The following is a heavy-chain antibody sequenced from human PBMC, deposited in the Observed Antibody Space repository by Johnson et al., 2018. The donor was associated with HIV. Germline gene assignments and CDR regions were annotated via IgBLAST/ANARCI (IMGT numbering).Heavy chain of an antibody. CDR2: ISGSGGST. CDR1: GFTFSSYA. CDR3: AKDHPVVAERTGAFDI. Sequence: VQLVESGGGVVQPGRSLRLSCAASGFTFSSYAMSWVRQAPGKGLEWVSAISGSGGSTYYTDSVKGRFTISRDNSKNTLYLQMNSLRAEDTAVYYCAKDHPVVAERTGAFDIWGQGTMVTVSS. V-gene: IGHV3-23*04. D-gene: IGHD2-15*01. J-gene: IGHJ3*02.